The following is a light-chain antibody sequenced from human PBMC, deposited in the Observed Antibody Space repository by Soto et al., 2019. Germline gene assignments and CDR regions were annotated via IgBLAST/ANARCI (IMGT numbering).Light chain of an antibody. J-gene: IGKJ1*01. CDR2: KIS. CDR3: MQATQFSWT. CDR1: ESLVHSDGNTY. Sequence: DFVMTQTPLSSPVTLGQPASISCRSSESLVHSDGNTYLSWLHQRPGQPPRLLIYKISKRLPGVPERISGSGAGTDCTLKISRVEAEDVGIYYCMQATQFSWTFGQGAKVES. V-gene: IGKV2-24*01.